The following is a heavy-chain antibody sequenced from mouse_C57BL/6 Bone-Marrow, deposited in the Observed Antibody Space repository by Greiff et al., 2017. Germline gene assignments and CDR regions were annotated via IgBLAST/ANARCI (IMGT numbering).Heavy chain of an antibody. CDR3: AGGGSSSHFDY. V-gene: IGHV1-81*01. CDR1: GYTFTSYG. D-gene: IGHD1-1*01. CDR2: IYPRSGNT. J-gene: IGHJ2*01. Sequence: VQLQESGAELARPGASVKLSCKASGYTFTSYGISWVKQRTGQGLEWIGEIYPRSGNTYYTEKFQGKATLTADKSSSTAYMELRSLTSEDSAVYFCAGGGSSSHFDYWGKGTTLTVSS.